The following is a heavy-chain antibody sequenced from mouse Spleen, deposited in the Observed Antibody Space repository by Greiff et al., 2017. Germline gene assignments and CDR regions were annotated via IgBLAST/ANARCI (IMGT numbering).Heavy chain of an antibody. CDR2: IYPGNSDT. D-gene: IGHD2-2*01. CDR3: TPYGYGGAWFAY. V-gene: IGHV1-5*01. CDR1: GYTFTSYW. J-gene: IGHJ3*01. Sequence: VQLQQSGTVLARPGASVKMSCKTSGYTFTSYWMHWVKQRPGQGLEWIGAIYPGNSDTSYNQKFKGKAKLTAVTSASTAYMELSSLTNEDSAVYYCTPYGYGGAWFAYWGQGTLVTVSA.